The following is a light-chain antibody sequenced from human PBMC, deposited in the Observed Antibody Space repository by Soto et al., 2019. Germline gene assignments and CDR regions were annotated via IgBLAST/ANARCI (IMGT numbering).Light chain of an antibody. Sequence: DIQMTQSPSTLSASVGDRVTITCRASQSISSWLAWYQQKPEKAPKLLIYKASSLESGVPSRSSCSGSGTEFTLTISSLQPDDFATYYCQQYNSYSPYTFGQGTKLEIK. CDR3: QQYNSYSPYT. J-gene: IGKJ2*01. CDR2: KAS. V-gene: IGKV1-5*03. CDR1: QSISSW.